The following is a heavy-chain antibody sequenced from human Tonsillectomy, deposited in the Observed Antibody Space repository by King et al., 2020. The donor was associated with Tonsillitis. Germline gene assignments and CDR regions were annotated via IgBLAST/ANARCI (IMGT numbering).Heavy chain of an antibody. CDR3: ARSGSYSSTWNCFDY. CDR1: DYTFTNYG. J-gene: IGHJ4*02. CDR2: ISAYDGDT. V-gene: IGHV1-18*01. D-gene: IGHD6-13*01. Sequence: VQLVQSGAEVKKPGASVKVSCKASDYTFTNYGISWVRQAPGQGLEWMGWISAYDGDTNYAQKFQGRVTMTTDTSTSTAYMDLRSLRSDDTAVYYCARSGSYSSTWNCFDYWGQGTLVTVSS.